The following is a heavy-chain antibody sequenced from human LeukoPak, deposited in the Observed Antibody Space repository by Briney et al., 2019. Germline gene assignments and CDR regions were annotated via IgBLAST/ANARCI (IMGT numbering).Heavy chain of an antibody. J-gene: IGHJ4*02. CDR2: FDPEDGKT. CDR3: ATVGYCTNGVCLFFDY. Sequence: ASVKVSCKVSGYTLTELSMHWVRQAPGKGLEWMGGFDPEDGKTIYAQKFQGRVTMTEDTSTDTAYMELSSLRSEDTAVYYCATVGYCTNGVCLFFDYWGQGTLVTVSS. V-gene: IGHV1-24*01. D-gene: IGHD2-8*01. CDR1: GYTLTELS.